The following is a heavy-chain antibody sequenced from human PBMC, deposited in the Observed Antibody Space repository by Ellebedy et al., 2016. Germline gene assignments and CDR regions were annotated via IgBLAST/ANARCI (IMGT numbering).Heavy chain of an antibody. V-gene: IGHV3-21*01. CDR3: ARENPNTSMGHPTFDY. D-gene: IGHD5-18*01. Sequence: GGSLRLSCAASGLSFSSSDMAWVRQAPGKGLEWVSSISRRSSYIYYRGTVKGRFTISRDDARNSVFLQMNSLSAEDAAVYYCARENPNTSMGHPTFDYWGQGILVTVSA. CDR1: GLSFSSSD. J-gene: IGHJ4*01. CDR2: ISRRSSYI.